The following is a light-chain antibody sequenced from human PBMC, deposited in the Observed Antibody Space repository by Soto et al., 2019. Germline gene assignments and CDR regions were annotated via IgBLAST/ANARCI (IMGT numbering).Light chain of an antibody. V-gene: IGKV3-20*01. CDR2: IAS. CDR3: QQYGSSPPLT. CDR1: QSVNNNY. Sequence: EIVLTQSPGTLSLSPGERATLSCRASQSVNNNYLAWYQQKPGQAPRLLIYIASTRATGIPDRFSGSGSGTDFTLTISRLEPEDFSVYYCQQYGSSPPLTFGGGTKVDIK. J-gene: IGKJ4*01.